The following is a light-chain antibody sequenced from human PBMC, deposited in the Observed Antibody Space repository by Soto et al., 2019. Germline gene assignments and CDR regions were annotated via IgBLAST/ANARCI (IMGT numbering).Light chain of an antibody. CDR3: QQFNTYPWT. CDR1: QNINDW. J-gene: IGKJ1*01. Sequence: DIQMTQSPSTVSASVGDRVTITCRASQNINDWLAWYQQKPGKAPKLLISDAFNLASGVPSSFSGSRSGTEFTLTISSRKPDDSATYYCQQFNTYPWTFGQGTRVDIK. CDR2: DAF. V-gene: IGKV1-5*01.